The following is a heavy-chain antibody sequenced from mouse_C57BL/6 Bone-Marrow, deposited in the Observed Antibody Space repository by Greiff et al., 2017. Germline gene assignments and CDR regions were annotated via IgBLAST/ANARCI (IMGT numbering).Heavy chain of an antibody. J-gene: IGHJ2*01. CDR1: GFTFTDYY. CDR3: AREGYYGSSAFDY. CDR2: VYPYNGGT. D-gene: IGHD1-1*01. Sequence: VHVKQSGPVLVKPGPSVKISCKASGFTFTDYYMHWVKQSHGKSLEWIGLVYPYNGGTSYNQKFKGKATLTVDTSSSTAYMELNSLTSEDSAVYYCAREGYYGSSAFDYWGQGTTLTVSS. V-gene: IGHV1-36*01.